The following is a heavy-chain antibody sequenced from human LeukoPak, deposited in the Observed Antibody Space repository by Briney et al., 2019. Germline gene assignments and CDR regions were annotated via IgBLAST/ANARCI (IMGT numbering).Heavy chain of an antibody. Sequence: GGSLRLSCAASGFTFSSYAMSWVRQAPGKGLEWVSATSGSGVSTYYADSVKGRFTISKDNAKNTVYLQMNNLRAEDTAVYYCVSFYETYWGRGTLVTVSS. V-gene: IGHV3-23*01. J-gene: IGHJ4*02. CDR3: VSFYETY. CDR2: TSGSGVST. CDR1: GFTFSSYA. D-gene: IGHD2-2*01.